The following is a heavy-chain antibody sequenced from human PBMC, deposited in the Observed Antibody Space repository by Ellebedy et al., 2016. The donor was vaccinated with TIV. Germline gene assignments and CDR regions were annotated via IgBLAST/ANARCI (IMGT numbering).Heavy chain of an antibody. CDR2: ISGSGGST. V-gene: IGHV3-23*01. CDR3: AKVGVLWFGALIFDY. Sequence: GESLKISCAASGFTFSSYAMSWVRQAPGKGLEWVSAISGSGGSTYYADSVKGRFTISRDNSKNTLYLQMNSLRAEDTAVYYCAKVGVLWFGALIFDYWGQGTLVTVSS. J-gene: IGHJ4*02. D-gene: IGHD3-10*01. CDR1: GFTFSSYA.